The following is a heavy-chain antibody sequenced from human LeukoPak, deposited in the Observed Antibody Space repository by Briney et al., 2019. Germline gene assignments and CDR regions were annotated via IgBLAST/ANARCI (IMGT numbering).Heavy chain of an antibody. V-gene: IGHV1-2*02. CDR1: GYTCTGYY. D-gene: IGHD3-10*01. Sequence: ASVKVSFKASGYTCTGYYMHWVRQAPGQGLGWMGWINPNSGGTNYAQKFQGRVTMTRDTSISTAYMELSRLRSDDTAVYYCARVWAYYYYGSGSIVDDAFDIWGQGTMVTVSS. J-gene: IGHJ3*02. CDR2: INPNSGGT. CDR3: ARVWAYYYYGSGSIVDDAFDI.